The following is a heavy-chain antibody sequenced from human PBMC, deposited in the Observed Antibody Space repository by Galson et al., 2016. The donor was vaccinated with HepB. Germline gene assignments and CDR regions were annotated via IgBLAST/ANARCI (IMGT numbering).Heavy chain of an antibody. CDR2: IYSGGST. V-gene: IGHV3-53*04. CDR3: ARDVAVTNRPSGGY. J-gene: IGHJ4*02. CDR1: GFTVSSNY. D-gene: IGHD6-19*01. Sequence: SLRLSCAASGFTVSSNYMTWVRQAPGKGLEWVSVIYSGGSTFYADSVKGRFTISRHNSTNRLYLQMNSLRTADTAVYYCARDVAVTNRPSGGYWGQGTLVTVSS.